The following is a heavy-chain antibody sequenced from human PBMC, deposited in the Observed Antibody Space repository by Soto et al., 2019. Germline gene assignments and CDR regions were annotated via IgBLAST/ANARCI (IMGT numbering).Heavy chain of an antibody. J-gene: IGHJ3*01. CDR1: GYSFDSYA. CDR3: ARENVPYGFDL. V-gene: IGHV1-18*01. Sequence: QVQLVQSGATQEKPWASVKVSCEAFGYSFDSYAYSWVRQAPGQGLEWMGRIGSGDTNYAQKLQGRVTMTTDTSTNTAYMELRSLRSDDTVLYYCARENVPYGFDLWGPGTMVTVSS. CDR2: IGSGDT.